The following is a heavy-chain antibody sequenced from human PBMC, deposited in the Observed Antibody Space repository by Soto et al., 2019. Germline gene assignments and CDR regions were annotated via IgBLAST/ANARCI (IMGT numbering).Heavy chain of an antibody. D-gene: IGHD3-22*01. V-gene: IGHV3-30-3*01. CDR3: ARADTYYYESSGYYPV. CDR2: ISYDGSNK. Sequence: QVQLVESGGGVVQPGRSLRLSCAASGFTFSSYAMHWVRQAPGKGLEWVAVISYDGSNKYYADSVKGRFTISRDNSKNTLYLQMNSLRAEDTAVYYCARADTYYYESSGYYPVWGQGTLVTVSS. J-gene: IGHJ4*02. CDR1: GFTFSSYA.